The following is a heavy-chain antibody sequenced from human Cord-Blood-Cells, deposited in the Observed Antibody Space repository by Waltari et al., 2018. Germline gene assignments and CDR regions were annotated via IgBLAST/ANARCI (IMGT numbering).Heavy chain of an antibody. CDR1: VFTFSSYS. J-gene: IGHJ4*02. D-gene: IGHD3-10*01. CDR3: ARYGSGSYYFFIDY. Sequence: EVQLVASGGGLVKPGGSRRLSCAAPVFTFSSYSTNWLPQPPGKGLEWVSSISSSSSYIYYADSVKGRFTISRDNAKNSLYLQMNSLRAEDTAVYYCARYGSGSYYFFIDYWGQGTLVTVSS. V-gene: IGHV3-21*01. CDR2: ISSSSSYI.